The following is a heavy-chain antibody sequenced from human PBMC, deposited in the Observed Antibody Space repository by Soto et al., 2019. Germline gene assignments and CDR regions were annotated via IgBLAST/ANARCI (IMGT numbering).Heavy chain of an antibody. D-gene: IGHD3-22*01. V-gene: IGHV1-69*06. CDR2: ITAVFGTT. Sequence: QEQLVQSGAEVKKPGSSVKVSCKASGGIFNKFAISWIRQAPGQGLEWMGTITAVFGTTTYAPKFQGRVSITADKSTPTAYMDLSSLRSEDTAVYYCARGPYYYESTFAHWGQGTLVTVS. J-gene: IGHJ4*02. CDR1: GGIFNKFA. CDR3: ARGPYYYESTFAH.